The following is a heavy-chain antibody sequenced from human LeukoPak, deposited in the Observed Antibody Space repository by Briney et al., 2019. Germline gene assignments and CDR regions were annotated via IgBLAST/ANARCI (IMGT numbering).Heavy chain of an antibody. D-gene: IGHD3-9*01. CDR3: ARGGLRYFDWLPSHYYYGMDV. CDR2: IYYSGST. V-gene: IGHV4-59*01. Sequence: SETLSLTCTVSGGSISSYYWSWIRQPPGKGLEWIGYIYYSGSTNYNPSLKSRVTISVDTSKNQFSLKLSPVTAADTAVYYCARGGLRYFDWLPSHYYYGMDVWGQGTTVTVSS. J-gene: IGHJ6*02. CDR1: GGSISSYY.